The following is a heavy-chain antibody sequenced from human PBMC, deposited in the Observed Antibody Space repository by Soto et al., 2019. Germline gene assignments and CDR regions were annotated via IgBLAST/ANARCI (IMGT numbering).Heavy chain of an antibody. CDR2: IYYSGST. CDR3: ARGPGIAAAGPSPALPCGDCYWDY. CDR1: GGSISSGGYY. V-gene: IGHV4-31*03. J-gene: IGHJ4*02. Sequence: SETLSLTCTVSGGSISSGGYYWSWIRQHPGKGLEWIGYIYYSGSTYYNPSLERRVTISVDTCKNHVSLKLSSVTAAATAVYYCARGPGIAAAGPSPALPCGDCYWDYWGQGTMVSVSS. D-gene: IGHD6-13*01.